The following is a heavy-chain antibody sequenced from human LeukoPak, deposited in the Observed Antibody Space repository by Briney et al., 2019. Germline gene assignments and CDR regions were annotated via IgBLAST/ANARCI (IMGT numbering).Heavy chain of an antibody. CDR3: ASGSHVRVYDSNPYYGHY. V-gene: IGHV1-18*01. Sequence: GASVKVSCKASGYTFTSYGISWARQAPGQGLEWMGWISAYNGNTNYAQKLQGRVTMTRDVSTSTVYMELSSLRSEDTALYYCASGSHVRVYDSNPYYGHYWGQGTLVTVSS. D-gene: IGHD3-22*01. J-gene: IGHJ4*02. CDR2: ISAYNGNT. CDR1: GYTFTSYG.